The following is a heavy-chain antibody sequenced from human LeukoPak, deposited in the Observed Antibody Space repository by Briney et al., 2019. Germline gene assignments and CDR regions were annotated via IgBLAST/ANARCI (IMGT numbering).Heavy chain of an antibody. V-gene: IGHV3-30*18. CDR2: ISYDGSNK. J-gene: IGHJ4*02. D-gene: IGHD1-26*01. CDR1: LFTFSSYG. CDR3: AKVYSGSYSHFDC. Sequence: PGRSLRLSCAPSLFTFSSYGMHWVRQAPPKGLEGVAVISYDGSNKYYADALKDRFTISRDNSKNTLYPQMNSRKAQDTAVDYCAKVYSGSYSHFDCWGQGTLVTVYS.